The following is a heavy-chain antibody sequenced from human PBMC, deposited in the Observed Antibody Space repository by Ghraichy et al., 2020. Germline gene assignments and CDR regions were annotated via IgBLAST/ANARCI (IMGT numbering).Heavy chain of an antibody. CDR2: ISGSGGST. CDR3: AKRGDEQQLVRGYYFDY. J-gene: IGHJ4*02. V-gene: IGHV3-23*01. D-gene: IGHD6-13*01. CDR1: GFTFSSYA. Sequence: GGSLRLSCAASGFTFSSYAMSWVRQAPGKGLEWVSAISGSGGSTYYADSVKGRFTISRDNSKNTLYLQMNSLRAEDTAVYYCAKRGDEQQLVRGYYFDYWGQGTLVTVSS.